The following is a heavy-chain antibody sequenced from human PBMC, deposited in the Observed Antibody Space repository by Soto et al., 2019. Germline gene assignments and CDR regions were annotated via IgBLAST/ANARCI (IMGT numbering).Heavy chain of an antibody. V-gene: IGHV3-21*01. Sequence: GVSLRLSCAASGFTFSSYAMSWVRQAPGKGLEWVSSISSGSDYIYYADSVKGRFPTSRDNAKNSLYLQLNSLRAEDTAVYYCARVYCSSSSCGMDVWGQGTTVTV. CDR1: GFTFSSYA. D-gene: IGHD2-2*01. CDR3: ARVYCSSSSCGMDV. J-gene: IGHJ6*02. CDR2: ISSGSDYI.